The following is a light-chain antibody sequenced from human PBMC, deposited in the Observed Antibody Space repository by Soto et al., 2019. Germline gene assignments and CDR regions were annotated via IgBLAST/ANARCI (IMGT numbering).Light chain of an antibody. CDR1: SSDVGGYNY. CDR3: SSYAGSSNV. CDR2: EVN. V-gene: IGLV2-8*01. Sequence: QSVLTQPPSASGSPGQSVAISCTGTSSDVGGYNYVSWYQQHPGKAPKLMIYEVNKRPSGVPDRFSGSKSGNTASLTVSGPQAEDEAEYYCSSYAGSSNVFGTGTKVTVL. J-gene: IGLJ1*01.